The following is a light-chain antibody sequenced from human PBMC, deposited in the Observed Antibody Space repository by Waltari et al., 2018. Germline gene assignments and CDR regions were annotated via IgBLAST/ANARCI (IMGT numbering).Light chain of an antibody. CDR3: SSFSSSTTLV. Sequence: QSALTQPASVSGSPGQSITISCTGTSSDVGGYNYVSWYQQHPGKAPILMMYDVSNRHAGVPNRFAGSKSDNTASLTISGLQAEDEADYYCSSFSSSTTLVFGGGTKLSV. CDR2: DVS. CDR1: SSDVGGYNY. V-gene: IGLV2-14*03. J-gene: IGLJ2*01.